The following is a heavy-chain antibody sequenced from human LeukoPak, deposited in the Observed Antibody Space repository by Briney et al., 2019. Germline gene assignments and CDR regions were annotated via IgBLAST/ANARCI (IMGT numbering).Heavy chain of an antibody. D-gene: IGHD6-13*01. V-gene: IGHV3-9*03. Sequence: PGGSLRLSCAASGFTFDDYAMHWVRQAPGKGLEWVSGISWNSGSIGYADSVKGRFTISRDNAKNSLYLQMNSLRAEDMALYYCAKDRREVAAGLSGGMDVWGKGTTVTVSS. CDR3: AKDRREVAAGLSGGMDV. CDR1: GFTFDDYA. J-gene: IGHJ6*04. CDR2: ISWNSGSI.